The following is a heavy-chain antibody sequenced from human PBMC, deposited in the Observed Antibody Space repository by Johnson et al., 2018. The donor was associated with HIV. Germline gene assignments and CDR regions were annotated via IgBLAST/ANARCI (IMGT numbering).Heavy chain of an antibody. J-gene: IGHJ3*02. D-gene: IGHD7-27*01. V-gene: IGHV3-15*01. CDR2: IKSRTDGGTT. CDR1: GFTFSSYW. CDR3: TTDPWGSDAFDI. Sequence: VQLVESGGGLVQPGGSLRLSCAASGFTFSSYWMSWVRQAPGKGLEWVGHIKSRTDGGTTDYAAPVKGRFTIARDDSKNTLYLQMNSLKTEDTAVYYCTTDPWGSDAFDIWGQGTMVTVSS.